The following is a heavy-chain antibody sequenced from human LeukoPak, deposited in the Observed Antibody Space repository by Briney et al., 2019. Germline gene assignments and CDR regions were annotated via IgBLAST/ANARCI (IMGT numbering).Heavy chain of an antibody. V-gene: IGHV4-59*01. CDR3: ARDGGGNPDMDYYYYMDV. CDR1: VGSISSYY. CDR2: IYYSGST. Sequence: SETLSLACTVSVGSISSYYWCWIRQPPVKGLEWIGYIYYSGSTNYNPSLKSRVTISVDTSKNQFSLKLSSVTAADTAVYYCARDGGGNPDMDYYYYMDVWGKGTTVTISS. J-gene: IGHJ6*03. D-gene: IGHD4-23*01.